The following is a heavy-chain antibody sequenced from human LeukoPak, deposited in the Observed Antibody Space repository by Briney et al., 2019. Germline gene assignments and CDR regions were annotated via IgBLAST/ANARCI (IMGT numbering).Heavy chain of an antibody. D-gene: IGHD1-26*01. J-gene: IGHJ4*02. CDR1: GYTFTDYY. V-gene: IGHV1-2*02. Sequence: ASVEVSCKASGYTFTDYYMHWVRQAPGQGLEWMGWIDPKSGGTNYAQKFKGRVTMTRDTSISAGYMELSGLRSDDTAVYYCARATRNTGSYVSDYWGQGTLVTVSS. CDR3: ARATRNTGSYVSDY. CDR2: IDPKSGGT.